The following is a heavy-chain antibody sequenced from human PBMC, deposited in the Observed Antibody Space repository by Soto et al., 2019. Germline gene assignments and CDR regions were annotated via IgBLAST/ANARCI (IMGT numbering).Heavy chain of an antibody. Sequence: AASGFTFSDYYMTWIRQAPGKGLEWVSYISSGGSDVYYADSVKGRFTISRDNAKNSLSLQMNSLRDGDTAVYYCARQRTGDYNDLDLDYWGQGTLVTVSS. CDR3: ARQRTGDYNDLDLDY. V-gene: IGHV3-11*01. CDR2: ISSGGSDV. CDR1: GFTFSDYY. J-gene: IGHJ4*02. D-gene: IGHD3-3*01.